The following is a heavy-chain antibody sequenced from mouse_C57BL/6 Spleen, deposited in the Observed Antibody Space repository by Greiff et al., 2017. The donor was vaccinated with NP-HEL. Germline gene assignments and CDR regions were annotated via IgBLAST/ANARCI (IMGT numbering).Heavy chain of an antibody. CDR2: INYDGSST. V-gene: IGHV5-16*01. Sequence: EVKLVESEGGLVQPGSSMKLSCTASGFTFSDYYMAWVRQVPEKGLEWVANINYDGSSTYYLDSLKSRFIISRDKAKNILYLQMSSLKSEDTATYYCARGQLRLSYFDYWGQGTTLTVSS. J-gene: IGHJ2*01. CDR1: GFTFSDYY. CDR3: ARGQLRLSYFDY. D-gene: IGHD3-2*02.